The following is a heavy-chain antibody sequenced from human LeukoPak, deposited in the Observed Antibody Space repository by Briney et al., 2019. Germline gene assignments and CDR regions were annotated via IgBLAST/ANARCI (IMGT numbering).Heavy chain of an antibody. CDR1: GFTFSSYE. J-gene: IGHJ4*02. D-gene: IGHD1-26*01. CDR3: AKISGSYEGWRNYFDY. CDR2: ISSSGNTI. Sequence: GGSLRLSCAASGFTFSSYEMNWVRQAPGKGLEWVSYISSSGNTIHYADSVKGRFTISRDNAKNSLYLQMNSLRTEDTAVYYCAKISGSYEGWRNYFDYWGQGTLVTVSS. V-gene: IGHV3-48*03.